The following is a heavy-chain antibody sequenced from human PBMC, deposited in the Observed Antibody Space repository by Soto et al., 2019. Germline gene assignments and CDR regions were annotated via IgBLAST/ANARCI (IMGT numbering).Heavy chain of an antibody. Sequence: QVQLVESGGGVVQPGRSLRLSCAASGFTFSSYGMHWVRQAPGKGLEWVAVISYDGSNKYYADSVKGRFTIARDNSKNTLYLQMNSLRAEDAAVYYCGKDLSYRGSGVVDYWGQGTLVTVSS. CDR3: GKDLSYRGSGVVDY. V-gene: IGHV3-30*18. D-gene: IGHD3-10*01. CDR2: ISYDGSNK. CDR1: GFTFSSYG. J-gene: IGHJ4*02.